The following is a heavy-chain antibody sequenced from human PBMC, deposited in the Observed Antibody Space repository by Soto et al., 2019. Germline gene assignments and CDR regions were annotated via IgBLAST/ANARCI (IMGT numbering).Heavy chain of an antibody. Sequence: QVQLVESGGGVVQPGRSLRLSCAASGFTFSNYGMHWVRQAPGKGLEWVAVISYDGNREYYIDSVKGRFTISRDNSENTVHLQMNSLRGEDTAVYYCAKDGEFRSFDGWLDAWGQGTLVTVSS. D-gene: IGHD3-10*01. CDR3: AKDGEFRSFDGWLDA. V-gene: IGHV3-30*18. CDR1: GFTFSNYG. CDR2: ISYDGNRE. J-gene: IGHJ5*02.